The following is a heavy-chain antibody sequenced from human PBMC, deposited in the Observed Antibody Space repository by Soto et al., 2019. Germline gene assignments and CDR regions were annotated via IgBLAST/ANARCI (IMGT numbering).Heavy chain of an antibody. CDR1: VYTFTSYG. CDR2: INAANGDT. V-gene: IGHV1-3*01. CDR3: VRRHVSATGIDWFDP. Sequence: GXSVKVSCKASVYTFTSYGINWVRQAPGQSLEWMGWINAANGDTKYSPKFQGRVTITRDTSASTAYMELSSLRSEDTAVYYCVRRHVSATGIDWFDPWGQGALVTVSS. J-gene: IGHJ5*02. D-gene: IGHD6-13*01.